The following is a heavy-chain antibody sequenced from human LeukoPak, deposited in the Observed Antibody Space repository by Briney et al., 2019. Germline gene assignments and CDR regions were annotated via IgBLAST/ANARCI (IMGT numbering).Heavy chain of an antibody. V-gene: IGHV5-51*01. CDR1: GYSFTSYW. Sequence: GESLKISRKGSGYSFTSYWIGWVRQMPGKGLEWMGIIYPGDSDTRYSPSLLGQVTISADKSISTAYLQWSSLKASDTAMYYCARRYCSGGSCLYYFDYWGQGTLVTVSS. CDR2: IYPGDSDT. CDR3: ARRYCSGGSCLYYFDY. D-gene: IGHD2-15*01. J-gene: IGHJ4*02.